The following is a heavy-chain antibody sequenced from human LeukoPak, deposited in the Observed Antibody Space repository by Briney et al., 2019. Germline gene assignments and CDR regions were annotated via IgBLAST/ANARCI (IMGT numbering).Heavy chain of an antibody. V-gene: IGHV1-69*06. CDR1: GGTFSSYA. Sequence: SVKVSCKASGGTFSSYAISWLRQAPGQGLEWMGGIIPIFGTANYAQKFQGRVTITADKSTSTAYMELSSLRSEDTAVYCCARPSGIYGSGSFYYFDYWGQGTLVTVSS. J-gene: IGHJ4*02. CDR3: ARPSGIYGSGSFYYFDY. CDR2: IIPIFGTA. D-gene: IGHD3-10*01.